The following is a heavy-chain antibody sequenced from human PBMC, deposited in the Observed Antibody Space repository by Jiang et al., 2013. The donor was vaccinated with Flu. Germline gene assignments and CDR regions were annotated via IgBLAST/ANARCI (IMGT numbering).Heavy chain of an antibody. D-gene: IGHD6-13*01. J-gene: IGHJ4*02. Sequence: SGAEVKKPGASVKVSCKASGYTFTSYYMHWVRQAPGQGLEWMGIINPSGGSTSYAQKFQGRVTMTRDTSTSTVYMELSSLRSEDTAVYYCARAFRIAAAGTFGGYWGQGTLVTVSS. CDR2: INPSGGST. CDR1: GYTFTSYY. CDR3: ARAFRIAAAGTFGGY. V-gene: IGHV1-46*01.